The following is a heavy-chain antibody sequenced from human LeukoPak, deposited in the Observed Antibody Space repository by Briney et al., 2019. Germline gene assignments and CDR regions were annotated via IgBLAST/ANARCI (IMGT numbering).Heavy chain of an antibody. CDR2: INPNSGGT. Sequence: ASVKVSCEASGYTFTGYYMHWVRQAPGQGLEWMGRINPNSGGTNYAQKFQGRVTMTRDTSISTAYMELSRLRSDDAAVYYCARVSDFWSGYYLGYYYGMDVWGQGTTVTVSS. CDR1: GYTFTGYY. V-gene: IGHV1-2*06. J-gene: IGHJ6*02. CDR3: ARVSDFWSGYYLGYYYGMDV. D-gene: IGHD3-3*01.